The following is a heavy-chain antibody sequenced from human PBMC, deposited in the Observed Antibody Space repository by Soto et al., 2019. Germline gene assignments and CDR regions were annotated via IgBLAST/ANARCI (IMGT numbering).Heavy chain of an antibody. Sequence: ETLSLSCAASGFTFATTWMNWVRQAPGKGLEWVGHIKSGRDGGTADYAAAVKDRFFISRDDSENMVSLQMNSLKTEDTAVYYCTTHSYYAYAFWGQGTLVTVSS. CDR1: GFTFATTW. J-gene: IGHJ4*02. D-gene: IGHD3-16*01. CDR2: IKSGRDGGTA. V-gene: IGHV3-15*07. CDR3: TTHSYYAYAF.